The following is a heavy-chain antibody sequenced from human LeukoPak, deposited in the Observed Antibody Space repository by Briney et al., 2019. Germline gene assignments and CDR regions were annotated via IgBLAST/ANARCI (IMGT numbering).Heavy chain of an antibody. Sequence: GGSLRLSCAASGFTFSGSAMHWVRQASGKGLEWVGRIRSKANSYATAYAASVKGRFTISRDDSKNTAYLQMNSLKTEDTAVYFCARGAATLTDRSYYNYYIDVWGKGTTITVSS. J-gene: IGHJ6*03. V-gene: IGHV3-73*01. CDR1: GFTFSGSA. CDR3: ARGAATLTDRSYYNYYIDV. CDR2: IRSKANSYAT.